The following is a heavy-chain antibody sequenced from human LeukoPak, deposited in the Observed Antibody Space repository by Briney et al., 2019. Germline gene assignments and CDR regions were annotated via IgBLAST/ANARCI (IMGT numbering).Heavy chain of an antibody. Sequence: GGSLRLSCAASGFTFSSYGMHWVRQAPGKGLEWVAVISYDGGNKYYADSVKGRFTISRDNSKNTLYLQVNSLRAEDTAVYYCAKVRIQLWEREAFDIWGQGTMVTVSS. CDR3: AKVRIQLWEREAFDI. CDR1: GFTFSSYG. J-gene: IGHJ3*02. V-gene: IGHV3-30*18. CDR2: ISYDGGNK. D-gene: IGHD5-18*01.